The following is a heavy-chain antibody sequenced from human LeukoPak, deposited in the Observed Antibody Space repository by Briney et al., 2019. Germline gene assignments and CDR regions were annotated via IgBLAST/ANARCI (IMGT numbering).Heavy chain of an antibody. D-gene: IGHD6-6*01. CDR1: GGSLSSYY. J-gene: IGHJ3*02. Sequence: SETLSLTCTVSGGSLSSYYWSWVRQPAGKGLEWIGRIYTSGSTNYNPSLKSRVTMSVDTSKNQFSLKLSPVTAADTAVYYCARSAYSSLDAFDIWGQGTMVTVSS. CDR2: IYTSGST. V-gene: IGHV4-4*07. CDR3: ARSAYSSLDAFDI.